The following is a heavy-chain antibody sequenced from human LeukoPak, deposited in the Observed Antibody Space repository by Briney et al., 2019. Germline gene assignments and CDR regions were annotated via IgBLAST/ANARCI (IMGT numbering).Heavy chain of an antibody. J-gene: IGHJ4*02. CDR1: GGSISISGYC. CDR2: VSYTGRT. V-gene: IGHV4-39*01. CDR3: ARQEAHAASGYVLIEH. D-gene: IGHD5-12*01. Sequence: SETLSLTCTVSGGSISISGYCWVWIRQAPGKGLEWIGSVSYTGRTYYTPSLKSRLTISLDTSKNQFSLRLSSVTAADTAVYYCARQEAHAASGYVLIEHWGEGTLVTVSS.